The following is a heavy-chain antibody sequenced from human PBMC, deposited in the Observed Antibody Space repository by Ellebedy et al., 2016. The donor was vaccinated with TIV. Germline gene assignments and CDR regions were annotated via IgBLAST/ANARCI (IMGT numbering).Heavy chain of an antibody. Sequence: AASVKVSCKASGYTFSGYYTHWVRQAPGQGLAWMGWINPKSGCTNYAQKFQGWVTMTRETSISTAYIDLSRLRSDDTAVYYCARGRDYVMDVWGQGTTVTVSS. V-gene: IGHV1-2*04. J-gene: IGHJ6*02. CDR1: GYTFSGYY. CDR3: ARGRDYVMDV. CDR2: INPKSGCT.